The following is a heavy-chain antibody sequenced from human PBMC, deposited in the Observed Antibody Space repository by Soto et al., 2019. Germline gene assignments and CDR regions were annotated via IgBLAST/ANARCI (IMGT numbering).Heavy chain of an antibody. V-gene: IGHV5-10-1*03. D-gene: IGHD2-2*01. CDR3: ARLYCSSSTCDSWFDP. CDR2: IDPRDSYT. Sequence: EVQLVQSGAEVKKPGESLRISCTGFGYTFTTFWISWVRQMPGRGLEWMGRIDPRDSYTNHSPSFQAHVTISADKSISTAYLQWGSLKASDTAMSYCARLYCSSSTCDSWFDPWGQGTLVTVSS. J-gene: IGHJ5*02. CDR1: GYTFTTFW.